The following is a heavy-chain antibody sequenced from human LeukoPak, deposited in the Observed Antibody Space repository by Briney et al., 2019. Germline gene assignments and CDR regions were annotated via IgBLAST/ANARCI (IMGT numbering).Heavy chain of an antibody. Sequence: ADTLSLTCTVSGGSISSTSYYWGWIRQPPGRGLEWIGSIYYSGSTYSSPSITNRVTLSVDTSQNPSSLKVSSVTAADKAPYYRARHNGVIEAEPASNFYAMDVWGQGTTLTVSS. V-gene: IGHV4-39*01. CDR1: GGSISSTSYY. J-gene: IGHJ6*02. D-gene: IGHD2-2*01. CDR2: IYYSGST. CDR3: ARHNGVIEAEPASNFYAMDV.